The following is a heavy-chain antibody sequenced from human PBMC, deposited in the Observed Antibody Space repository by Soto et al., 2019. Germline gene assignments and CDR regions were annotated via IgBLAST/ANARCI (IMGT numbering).Heavy chain of an antibody. D-gene: IGHD2-15*01. V-gene: IGHV1-69*04. CDR2: IIPILGIA. CDR3: ARESPDIVVVVAANANAFDI. Sequence: SVKVSCKASGGTFSSYTISWVRQAPGQGLEWMGRIIPILGIANYAQKFQGRVTITADKSTSTAYMELSSLRSEDTAVYYCARESPDIVVVVAANANAFDIWGQGTMVTVSS. CDR1: GGTFSSYT. J-gene: IGHJ3*02.